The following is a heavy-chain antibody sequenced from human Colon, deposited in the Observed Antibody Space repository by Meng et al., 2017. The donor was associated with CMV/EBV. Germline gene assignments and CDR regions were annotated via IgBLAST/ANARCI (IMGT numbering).Heavy chain of an antibody. V-gene: IGHV3-21*01. CDR2: ISYDSGYI. D-gene: IGHD2-15*01. CDR1: GFTFSTYS. J-gene: IGHJ6*02. CDR3: ARVVAVVPLAHPTRYYFYAMDV. Sequence: GESLKISCAASGFTFSTYSMYWVRQAPGKGLEWVSSISYDSGYIYYADSVKGRFTISRDDAKKSLYLQMNSLRAEDTAVYYCARVVAVVPLAHPTRYYFYAMDVWGQGTTVTVSS.